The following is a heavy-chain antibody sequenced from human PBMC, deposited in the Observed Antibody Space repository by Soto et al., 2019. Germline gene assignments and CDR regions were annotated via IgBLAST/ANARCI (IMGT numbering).Heavy chain of an antibody. Sequence: PGGSLRLSCAASGFTFSSYGMHWVRQAPGKGLEWVAVIWYDGSNKYYADSVKGRFTISRDNSKNTLYLQMNSLRADDTAVYYCARSLPFWYFDLWGRGTLVTVSS. V-gene: IGHV3-33*01. CDR2: IWYDGSNK. CDR3: ARSLPFWYFDL. CDR1: GFTFSSYG. J-gene: IGHJ2*01.